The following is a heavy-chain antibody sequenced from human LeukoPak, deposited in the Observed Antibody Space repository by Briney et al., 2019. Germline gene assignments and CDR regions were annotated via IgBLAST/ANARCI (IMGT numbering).Heavy chain of an antibody. Sequence: GSSVKVSCKASGGTFSSYTISWVRQAPGQGLEWMGRIIPILGIANYAQKFQGRVTITADKSTSTAYMELSSLRSEDTAVYYCARAFSGYDYDYWGQGTLVTASS. CDR2: IIPILGIA. CDR1: GGTFSSYT. V-gene: IGHV1-69*02. D-gene: IGHD5-12*01. CDR3: ARAFSGYDYDY. J-gene: IGHJ4*02.